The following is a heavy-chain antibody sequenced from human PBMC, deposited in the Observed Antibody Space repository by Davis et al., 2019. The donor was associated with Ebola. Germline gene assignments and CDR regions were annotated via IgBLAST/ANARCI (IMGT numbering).Heavy chain of an antibody. V-gene: IGHV4-34*01. CDR2: INHIGST. J-gene: IGHJ4*02. CDR3: ARGRGYGSGSYYNR. Sequence: MPSETLSLTCAVYGGSFSGYYWSWIRQPPGKGLEWIGEINHIGSTKYNPSLKSRVTISVDTSKNQFSLKLSSVTAADTAVYYCARGRGYGSGSYYNRWGQGTLVTVSS. D-gene: IGHD3-10*01. CDR1: GGSFSGYY.